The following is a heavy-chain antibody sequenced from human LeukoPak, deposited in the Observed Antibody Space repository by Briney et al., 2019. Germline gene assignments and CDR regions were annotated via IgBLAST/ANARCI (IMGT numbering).Heavy chain of an antibody. CDR2: IKSDGSIT. D-gene: IGHD3-10*01. CDR1: GFTFSSYW. J-gene: IGHJ4*02. CDR3: ARDVEVRGVDY. V-gene: IGHV3-74*01. Sequence: GGSLRLSCAASGFTFSSYWMHWVRQAPGKGLVWVSRIKSDGSITTYADSVKGRFTISRDNAKNTLYLQMNSLRTEDTAVYYCARDVEVRGVDYWGQVTLVTVSS.